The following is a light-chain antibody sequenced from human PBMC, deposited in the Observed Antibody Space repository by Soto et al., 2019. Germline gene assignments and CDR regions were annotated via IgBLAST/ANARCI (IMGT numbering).Light chain of an antibody. Sequence: QSVLTQPASVSGSPGQSIAISCTGTSSEVGAYNSVSWYQQYPGKAPKLMIHDVSNRPSGVSDRFSGSKSGNTASLTISGLQAEDEADYYCSSYTSSNSYVFGSGTKVTVL. V-gene: IGLV2-14*01. CDR1: SSEVGAYNS. J-gene: IGLJ1*01. CDR2: DVS. CDR3: SSYTSSNSYV.